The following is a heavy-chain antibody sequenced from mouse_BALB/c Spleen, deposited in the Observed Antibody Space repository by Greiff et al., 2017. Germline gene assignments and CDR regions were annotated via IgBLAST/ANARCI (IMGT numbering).Heavy chain of an antibody. D-gene: IGHD2-1*01. V-gene: IGHV1-7*01. CDR1: GYTFTSYW. CDR2: INPSTGYT. CDR3: ARGSYYAWFAY. Sequence: QVHVKQSGAELAKPGASVKMSCKASGYTFTSYWMHWVKQRPGQGLEWIGYINPSTGYTEYNQKFKDKATLTADKSSSTAYMQLSSLTSEDSAVYYCARGSYYAWFAYWGQGTLVTVSA. J-gene: IGHJ3*01.